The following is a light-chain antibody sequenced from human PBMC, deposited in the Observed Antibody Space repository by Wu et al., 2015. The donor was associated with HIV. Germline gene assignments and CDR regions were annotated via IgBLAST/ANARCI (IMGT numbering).Light chain of an antibody. CDR1: XSISNY. Sequence: SASVGDRRHLTCRASXSISNYLNWYQQKPGKAPNLLIYGASSLQSGVPSRFSGSGSGTDFTLTISSLQPVDFATYYCQQSYNTPRTFGGGTKVEIK. V-gene: IGKV1-39*01. CDR3: QQSYNTPRT. CDR2: GAS. J-gene: IGKJ4*01.